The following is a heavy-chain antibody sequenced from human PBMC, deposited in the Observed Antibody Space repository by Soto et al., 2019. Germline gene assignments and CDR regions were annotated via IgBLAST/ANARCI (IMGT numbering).Heavy chain of an antibody. J-gene: IGHJ4*02. Sequence: EVQLLESGGGLVQPGGSLRLSCAASGFTFSIYAMSWVRQAPGKGLEWVSGISGSGGSTYYADSAKGRFTISRDNSKNTLYLQMNSLRAEDTAVYYCAKREGYGVVDYWGQGTLVTVSS. CDR2: ISGSGGST. D-gene: IGHD5-12*01. V-gene: IGHV3-23*01. CDR1: GFTFSIYA. CDR3: AKREGYGVVDY.